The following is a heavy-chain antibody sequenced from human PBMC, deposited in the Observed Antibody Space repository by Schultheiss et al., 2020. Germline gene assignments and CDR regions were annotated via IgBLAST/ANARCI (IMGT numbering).Heavy chain of an antibody. CDR2: IYYSGST. D-gene: IGHD2-15*01. V-gene: IGHV4-39*07. J-gene: IGHJ4*02. CDR3: ARGTGYCSGGSCYTFDY. Sequence: SETLSLTCTVSGGSISSSSYYWGWIRQPPGKGLEWIGSIYYSGSTYYNPSLKSRVTISVDTSKNQFSLKLSSVTAADTAVYYCARGTGYCSGGSCYTFDYWGQGTLVTVYS. CDR1: GGSISSSSYY.